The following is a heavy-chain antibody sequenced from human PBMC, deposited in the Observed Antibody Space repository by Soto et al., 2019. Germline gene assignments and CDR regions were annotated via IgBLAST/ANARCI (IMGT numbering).Heavy chain of an antibody. J-gene: IGHJ6*02. Sequence: QVPLVQSGAEVKKPGSSVKVSCKASGGTFSSYAISWVRQAPGQGLEWMGGIIPIFGTANYAQKFQGRVTITADESTSTAYMELSSLRSEDTAVYYCARTVVVAAPHPFSYGMDVWGQGTTVTVSS. CDR2: IIPIFGTA. V-gene: IGHV1-69*01. D-gene: IGHD2-15*01. CDR1: GGTFSSYA. CDR3: ARTVVVAAPHPFSYGMDV.